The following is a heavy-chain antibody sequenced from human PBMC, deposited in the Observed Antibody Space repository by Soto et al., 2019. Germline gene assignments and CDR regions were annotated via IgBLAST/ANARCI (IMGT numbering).Heavy chain of an antibody. Sequence: SETLSLTCTVSGGSISSGDYYWSWIRQPPGKGLEWIGYIYYSGSTYYNPSLKSRVTISVDTSKNQFSLKLSSVTAADTAVYYCARLIAAAGTGWFDPWGQGTPVTVSS. D-gene: IGHD6-13*01. J-gene: IGHJ5*02. CDR1: GGSISSGDYY. V-gene: IGHV4-30-4*01. CDR3: ARLIAAAGTGWFDP. CDR2: IYYSGST.